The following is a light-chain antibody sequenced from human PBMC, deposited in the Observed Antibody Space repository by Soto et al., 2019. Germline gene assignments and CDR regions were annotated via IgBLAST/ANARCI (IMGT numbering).Light chain of an antibody. J-gene: IGLJ2*01. CDR1: SSDVGGYNY. CDR3: SSYAGSNNLV. Sequence: QSALTPPPSASGSPGQSVTISCTGTSSDVGGYNYVSWYQQYPGKAPKVMIYEVSKRPSGVPDRFSGSKSGNTASLTVSGLQAEDEADYYCSSYAGSNNLVFGGGTQLTVL. CDR2: EVS. V-gene: IGLV2-8*01.